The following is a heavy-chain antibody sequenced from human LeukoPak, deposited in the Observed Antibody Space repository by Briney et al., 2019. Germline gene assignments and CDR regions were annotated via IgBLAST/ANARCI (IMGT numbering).Heavy chain of an antibody. CDR1: GGSFSGYY. CDR2: INHSGST. J-gene: IGHJ3*02. D-gene: IGHD3-16*02. Sequence: PSETLSLTCAVYGGSFSGYYWSWIRQPPGKGLEWIGEINHSGSTNYNPSLKSRVTISVDTSKNQFSLKLSSVTAADTAVYYCARHQYDYVWGSYRYDAFDIWGQGTMVTVSS. CDR3: ARHQYDYVWGSYRYDAFDI. V-gene: IGHV4-34*01.